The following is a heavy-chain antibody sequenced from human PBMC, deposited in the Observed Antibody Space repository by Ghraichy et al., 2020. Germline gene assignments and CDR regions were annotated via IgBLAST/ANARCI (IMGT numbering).Heavy chain of an antibody. V-gene: IGHV3-9*01. CDR3: AKGVRAVAGISWYFDL. CDR2: ISWNSGSI. J-gene: IGHJ2*01. CDR1: GFTFDDYA. D-gene: IGHD6-19*01. Sequence: GGSLRLSCAASGFTFDDYAMHWVRQAPGKGLEWVSGISWNSGSIGYADSVKGRFTISRDNAKNSLYLQMNSLRAEDTALYYCAKGVRAVAGISWYFDLWGRGTLVTVSS.